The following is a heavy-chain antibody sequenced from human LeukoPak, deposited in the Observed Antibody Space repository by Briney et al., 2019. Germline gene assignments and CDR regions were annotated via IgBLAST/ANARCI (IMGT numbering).Heavy chain of an antibody. D-gene: IGHD3-16*02. V-gene: IGHV3-23*01. Sequence: PGGSLRLSCTGSGFTFGDYGMSWVRQAPGKGLEWVSAISGSGGSTYYADSVKGRFTISRDNSKNTLYLQMNSLRAEDTAVYYCAKGGPYDYVWGSYRYLDYWGQGTLVTVSS. CDR3: AKGGPYDYVWGSYRYLDY. CDR1: GFTFGDYG. J-gene: IGHJ4*02. CDR2: ISGSGGST.